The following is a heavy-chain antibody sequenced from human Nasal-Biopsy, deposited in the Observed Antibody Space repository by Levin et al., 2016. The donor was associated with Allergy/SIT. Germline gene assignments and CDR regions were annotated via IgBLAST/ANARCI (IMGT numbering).Heavy chain of an antibody. CDR1: GYSLSDFG. CDR2: INNYNGNT. J-gene: IGHJ1*01. Sequence: ASVKVSCKASGYSLSDFGITWVRQAPGQGLEWMGWINNYNGNTEYAEKVQDRLIMTRDTSTNVAYMELRSLRIDDTAVYYCARFRGGIGSDLQHWAQGTLVTVAA. D-gene: IGHD1-1*01. CDR3: ARFRGGIGSDLQH. V-gene: IGHV1-18*01.